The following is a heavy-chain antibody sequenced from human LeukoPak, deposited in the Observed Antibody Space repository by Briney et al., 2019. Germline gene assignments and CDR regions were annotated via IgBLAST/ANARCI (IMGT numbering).Heavy chain of an antibody. D-gene: IGHD6-19*01. Sequence: GASETLSCTASGYSGSSYYIHWGRLGHGQGLGSRGIINPSVGRTSYAQKFQGRVTMTRDMATSTVYMELSRLRSDDTAVYYCARPMRVWKQWLPWDYWGQGTLVTVSS. J-gene: IGHJ4*02. CDR3: ARPMRVWKQWLPWDY. CDR1: GYSGSSYY. CDR2: INPSVGRT. V-gene: IGHV1-46*01.